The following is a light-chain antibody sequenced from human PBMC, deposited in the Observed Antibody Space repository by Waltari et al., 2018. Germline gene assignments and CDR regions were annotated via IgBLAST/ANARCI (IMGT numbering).Light chain of an antibody. CDR3: QQYHDYPWT. V-gene: IGKV1-8*01. CDR1: QGVSTY. J-gene: IGKJ1*01. CDR2: AAS. Sequence: AIRMTQSPSSLSASIGDRVTISCRASQGVSTYLAWYQQNPGKAPSPLIHAASTLQSGVPSRFSGSGTGTDFTLTITCLQSEDFATYYCQQYHDYPWTFGQGTKVDI.